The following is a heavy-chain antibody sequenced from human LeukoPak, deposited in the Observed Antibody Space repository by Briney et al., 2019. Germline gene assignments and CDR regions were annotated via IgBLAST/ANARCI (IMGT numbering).Heavy chain of an antibody. Sequence: GGSLRLSCAASGFTFSSFPTPWVRQAPGKGLEWVALISYDGSNKYYADSVKGRFTISRDNSKNTLYLQMNSLRAEDTAVYYCARDRDNSGSYAYYFDYWGQGTRVTVSS. CDR1: GFTFSSFP. CDR3: ARDRDNSGSYAYYFDY. J-gene: IGHJ4*02. V-gene: IGHV3-30-3*01. D-gene: IGHD3-22*01. CDR2: ISYDGSNK.